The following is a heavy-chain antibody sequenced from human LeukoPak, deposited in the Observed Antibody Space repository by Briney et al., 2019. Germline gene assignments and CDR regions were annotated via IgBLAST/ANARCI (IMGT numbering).Heavy chain of an antibody. J-gene: IGHJ4*02. CDR1: GGTFSSYA. D-gene: IGHD3-10*01. CDR3: ARDPGGLPRGPEIDY. V-gene: IGHV1-18*01. CDR2: ISAYNGNT. Sequence: ASVKVSCKASGGTFSSYAISWVRQAPGQGLEWMGWISAYNGNTNYAQKLQGRVTMTTDTSTSTAYMELRSLRSDDTAVYYCARDPGGLPRGPEIDYWGQGTLVTVSS.